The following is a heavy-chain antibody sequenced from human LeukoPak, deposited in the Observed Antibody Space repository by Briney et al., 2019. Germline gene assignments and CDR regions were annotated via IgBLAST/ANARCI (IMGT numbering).Heavy chain of an antibody. D-gene: IGHD4-17*01. CDR1: GFTFSSYS. CDR2: ISSDTSTI. V-gene: IGHV3-48*02. J-gene: IGHJ1*01. CDR3: ARDGLRFFHH. Sequence: GGSLRLSCAASGFTFSSYSMNWVRQAPGKGLEWLSYISSDTSTIYYADSVQGRFTISRDNAKKSLYLQMNSLRDEDTALYYCARDGLRFFHHWGQGTPVTVSS.